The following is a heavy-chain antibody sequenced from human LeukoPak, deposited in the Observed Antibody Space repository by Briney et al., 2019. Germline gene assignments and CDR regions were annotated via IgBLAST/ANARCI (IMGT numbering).Heavy chain of an antibody. CDR3: ARGDSSGYYNRGPFDP. V-gene: IGHV1-69*05. CDR2: IIPIFGTA. D-gene: IGHD3-22*01. J-gene: IGHJ5*02. CDR1: GGTFSSYA. Sequence: SVKVSCKASGGTFSSYAISWVRQAPGQGLEWMGGIIPIFGTANYAQKFQGRVTITTDESTSTAYMEPSSLRSEDTAVYYCARGDSSGYYNRGPFDPWGQGTLVTVSS.